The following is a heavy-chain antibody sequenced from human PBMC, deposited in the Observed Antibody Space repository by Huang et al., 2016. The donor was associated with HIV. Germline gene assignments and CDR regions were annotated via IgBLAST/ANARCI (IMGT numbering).Heavy chain of an antibody. CDR3: ATGFDVFFDF. J-gene: IGHJ4*02. V-gene: IGHV1-24*01. D-gene: IGHD3-9*01. CDR2: VEPEIGET. CDR1: ESTLTELS. Sequence: QVQLVQSRAEVKKPGASVKVSCQVSESTLTELSIHWVRQPPGKGLEWMGGVEPEIGETIDAQKFQGRVTMTEDTSTETAFMELSGLRPEDTAVYYCATGFDVFFDFWGQGTLVTVSS.